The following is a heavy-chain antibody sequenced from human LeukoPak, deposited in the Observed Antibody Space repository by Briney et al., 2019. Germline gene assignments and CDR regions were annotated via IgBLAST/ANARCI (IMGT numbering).Heavy chain of an antibody. Sequence: GGSLRLSCAASGFTFSSYGMHWVRQAPGKGLEWVALISYDGSNKHYADSVKGRFTISRDNSKNTLYLQMNSLRAEDTSVYYCAKDHGLGIAAPYDMDVWGQGTTVTVSS. CDR1: GFTFSSYG. CDR2: ISYDGSNK. CDR3: AKDHGLGIAAPYDMDV. D-gene: IGHD6-13*01. J-gene: IGHJ6*02. V-gene: IGHV3-30*18.